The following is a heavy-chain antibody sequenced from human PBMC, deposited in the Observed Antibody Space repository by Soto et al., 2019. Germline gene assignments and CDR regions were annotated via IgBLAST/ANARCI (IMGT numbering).Heavy chain of an antibody. CDR1: GFSFSSYW. J-gene: IGHJ3*02. V-gene: IGHV3-74*01. D-gene: IGHD2-15*01. CDR3: ARDIGGVTASDAFDI. CDR2: INSDGRST. Sequence: EVQLVESGGGLVQPGRSLRLSCAASGFSFSSYWMHWVRQSPGKGLVWVSRINSDGRSTSHEDSVKGRFTMSRDNAKHTLYLQMNSLRDEDTAVYYCARDIGGVTASDAFDIWGQGTMVTVSS.